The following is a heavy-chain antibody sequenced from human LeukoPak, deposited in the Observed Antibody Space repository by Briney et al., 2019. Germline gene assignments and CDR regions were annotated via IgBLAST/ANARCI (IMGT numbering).Heavy chain of an antibody. D-gene: IGHD2-15*01. CDR2: LSRGGSTT. CDR3: ARQQRIRHCSEGVCTEGYYFDS. V-gene: IGHV3-23*01. J-gene: IGHJ4*02. Sequence: GGSLRLSCAGTGFAFNMFAMDWVRQAPGKGLECVSGLSRGGSTTNYADSVKGRFTISRDKSKNSVFLQLNSLRPEDTAVYYCARQQRIRHCSEGVCTEGYYFDSWGQGTLVTVSS. CDR1: GFAFNMFA.